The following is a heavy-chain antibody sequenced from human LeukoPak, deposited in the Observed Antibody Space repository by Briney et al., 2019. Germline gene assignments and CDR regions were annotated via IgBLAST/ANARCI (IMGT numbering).Heavy chain of an antibody. Sequence: SVKVSCKASGGTFSSYAISWVRQAPGQGFEWMGGIIPIFGTANYAQKFQGRVTITTDESTSTAYTELSSLRSEDTAVYYCARVGDYVYNWFDPWGQGTLVTVSS. V-gene: IGHV1-69*05. CDR1: GGTFSSYA. J-gene: IGHJ5*02. CDR3: ARVGDYVYNWFDP. CDR2: IIPIFGTA. D-gene: IGHD4-17*01.